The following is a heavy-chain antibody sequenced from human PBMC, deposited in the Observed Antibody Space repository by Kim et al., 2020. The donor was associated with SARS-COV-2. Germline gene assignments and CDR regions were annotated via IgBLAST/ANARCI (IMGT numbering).Heavy chain of an antibody. J-gene: IGHJ4*02. CDR2: ISSSSSYI. Sequence: GGSLRLSCAASGFTFSSYSMNWVRQAPGKGLEWVSSISSSSSYIYYADSVKGRFTISRDNAKNSLYLQMNSLRAEDTAVYYCARDRVYRLVRGVIPFDYWGQGTLVTVSS. CDR1: GFTFSSYS. CDR3: ARDRVYRLVRGVIPFDY. V-gene: IGHV3-21*01. D-gene: IGHD3-10*01.